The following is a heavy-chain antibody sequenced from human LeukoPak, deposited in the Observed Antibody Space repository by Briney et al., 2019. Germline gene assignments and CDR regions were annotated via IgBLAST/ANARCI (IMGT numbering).Heavy chain of an antibody. Sequence: GGSLRLSCAVSGFTFSSYNMNWVRQAPGKGLEWVSAISGSGGSTYYADSVKGRFTISRDNSKNTLYLQMNSLRAEDTAVYYCARDLWEYYYDSSGYYYWGQGTLVTVSS. J-gene: IGHJ4*02. CDR2: ISGSGGST. V-gene: IGHV3-23*01. CDR1: GFTFSSYN. CDR3: ARDLWEYYYDSSGYYY. D-gene: IGHD3-22*01.